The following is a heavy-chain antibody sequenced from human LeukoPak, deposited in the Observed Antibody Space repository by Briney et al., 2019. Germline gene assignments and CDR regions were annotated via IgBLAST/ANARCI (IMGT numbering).Heavy chain of an antibody. J-gene: IGHJ4*02. CDR3: ARGFQGGAAGAKYYFDY. CDR1: GGSISSGGYY. Sequence: SETLSLTCTVSGGSISSGGYYWSWIRQPPGKGLEWIGEINHSGSTNYNPSLKSRVTISVDTSKNQFSLKLSSVAAADTAVYYCARGFQGGAAGAKYYFDYWGQGTLVTVSS. CDR2: INHSGST. D-gene: IGHD6-13*01. V-gene: IGHV4-39*07.